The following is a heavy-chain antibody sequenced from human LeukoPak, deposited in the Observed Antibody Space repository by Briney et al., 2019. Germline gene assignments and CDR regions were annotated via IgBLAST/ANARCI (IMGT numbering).Heavy chain of an antibody. Sequence: GGSLRLSCAASGFTFSRYWMHWVRQAPGKGLVWVSRINSGGSSTSYADSVKGRFTISRDNAKNTLYLQMNSLRAEDTAVYYCASTTTVTTPFDYWGQGTLVTVSS. CDR2: INSGGSST. CDR1: GFTFSRYW. D-gene: IGHD4-17*01. J-gene: IGHJ4*02. CDR3: ASTTTVTTPFDY. V-gene: IGHV3-74*01.